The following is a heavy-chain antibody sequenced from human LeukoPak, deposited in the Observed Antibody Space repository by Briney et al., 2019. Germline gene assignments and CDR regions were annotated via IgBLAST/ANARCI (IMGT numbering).Heavy chain of an antibody. Sequence: GGSLRLSCAASGFTFRTYAMHWVRQAPGKGLEYVSVISSDGTTSYYANSVKGRFTVSRDNSKDTLYLQMGSLRIEDMAVYYCARGFPFDSNAFDIWGQGTMVTVSS. V-gene: IGHV3-64*01. CDR1: GFTFRTYA. D-gene: IGHD3-9*01. CDR2: ISSDGTTS. CDR3: ARGFPFDSNAFDI. J-gene: IGHJ3*02.